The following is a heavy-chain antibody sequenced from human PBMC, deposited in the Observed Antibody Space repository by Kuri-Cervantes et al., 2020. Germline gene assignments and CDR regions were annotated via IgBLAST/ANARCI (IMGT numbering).Heavy chain of an antibody. CDR1: GFTFSSYG. J-gene: IGHJ4*02. CDR3: ARIDSYGDY. D-gene: IGHD5-18*01. CDR2: ISYDGSNK. Sequence: GESLKISCAASGFTFSSYGMHWVRQAPGKGLEWVAVISYDGSNKYYADSVKGRFTISRDKDTLYLQMNSLRGEDTAVYYCARIDSYGDYWGQGTLVTVSS. V-gene: IGHV3-30*03.